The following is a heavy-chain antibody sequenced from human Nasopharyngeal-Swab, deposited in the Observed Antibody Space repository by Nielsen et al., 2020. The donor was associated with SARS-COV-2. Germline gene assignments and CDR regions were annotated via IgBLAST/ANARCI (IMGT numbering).Heavy chain of an antibody. D-gene: IGHD4/OR15-4a*01. CDR2: IDWDNDK. CDR3: ARISYGADSDPNS. Sequence: SGPTLVTPTQTLSLTCSFSVFSLSTTGMCVIWIRQPPGKDAEWLARIDWDNDKYYNASLKSRLTISMDTSKNQVLLTMTNMCPADTGTYFCARISYGADSDPNSWGRGTLVTVSS. J-gene: IGHJ4*02. V-gene: IGHV2-70*11. CDR1: VFSLSTTGMC.